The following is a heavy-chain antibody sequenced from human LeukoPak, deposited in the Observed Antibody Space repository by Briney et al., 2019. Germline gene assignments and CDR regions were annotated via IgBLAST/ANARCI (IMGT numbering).Heavy chain of an antibody. CDR2: TKSDGKT. CDR3: ARAPSEVGGYYPEYFRH. Sequence: TGGSLRLSCEASGFTCSRYWMHWVRQAPGKGLVWVSRTKSDGKTNYADSVKGRFTISRDNAKNTVSLQMDSLRAEDTGVYYCARAPSEVGGYYPEYFRHWGQGTLVTVSS. CDR1: GFTCSRYW. D-gene: IGHD3-22*01. V-gene: IGHV3-74*01. J-gene: IGHJ1*01.